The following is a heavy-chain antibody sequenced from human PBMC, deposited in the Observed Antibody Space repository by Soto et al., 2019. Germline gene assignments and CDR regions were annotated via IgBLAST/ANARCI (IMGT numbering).Heavy chain of an antibody. CDR1: GFAFTRYS. CDR3: ARESEDLTSNFDN. CDR2: ICSTTNYI. J-gene: IGHJ4*02. Sequence: EVQLVESGGGLVKPGGSLRLSCAASGFAFTRYSMNWVRQAPGKGLEWVSSICSTTNYIYYADSVKGRFTVSRDNAKNTVYLDMNSLSAEDTAVYYCARESEDLTSNFDNWGQGTLVTVSS. V-gene: IGHV3-21*01.